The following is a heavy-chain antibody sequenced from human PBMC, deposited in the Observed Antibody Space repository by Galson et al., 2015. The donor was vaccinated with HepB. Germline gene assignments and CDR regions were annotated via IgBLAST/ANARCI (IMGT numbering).Heavy chain of an antibody. CDR2: GYRGGSQ. Sequence: PLRLYCAGSGFTVGSTFMNWVRQAQGEGLGSVAVGYRGGSQHYPESVRGRFSISRDHSKHTVDLQINSLRAEDTAVFFCARDSRGFKYGYSFDYWGQGTQVTVSS. CDR3: ARDSRGFKYGYSFDY. CDR1: GFTVGSTF. D-gene: IGHD3-22*01. V-gene: IGHV3-66*01. J-gene: IGHJ4*02.